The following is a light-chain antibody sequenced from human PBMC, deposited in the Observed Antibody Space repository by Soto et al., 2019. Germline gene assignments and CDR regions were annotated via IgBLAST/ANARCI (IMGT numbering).Light chain of an antibody. CDR2: WAS. V-gene: IGKV4-1*01. CDR3: QQYYSTPRT. J-gene: IGKJ1*01. CDR1: QSVLYSSNNKNY. Sequence: DIVMTQSPDSLAVSLGERAPINCKSSQSVLYSSNNKNYLAWYQQKPGQPPKLLIYWASTRESGVPDRFSGSGSGTDFTLTISSLQAEDVAVYYCQQYYSTPRTFGQGTKV.